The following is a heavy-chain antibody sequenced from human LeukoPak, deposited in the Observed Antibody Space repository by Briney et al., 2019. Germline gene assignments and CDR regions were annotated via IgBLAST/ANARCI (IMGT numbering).Heavy chain of an antibody. CDR3: VRDIGYCSGGDCYSYDAFDI. J-gene: IGHJ3*02. Sequence: PSETLSLTCSVSGGFISSGDYYWSWIRQPPGKGLEWIGYMYYSGTADYNPSLKSRVIMSVDTSKNQFSLKLTSVTAADTAVYYCVRDIGYCSGGDCYSYDAFDIWGQGTKVTVSS. V-gene: IGHV4-30-4*01. D-gene: IGHD2-15*01. CDR2: MYYSGTA. CDR1: GGFISSGDYY.